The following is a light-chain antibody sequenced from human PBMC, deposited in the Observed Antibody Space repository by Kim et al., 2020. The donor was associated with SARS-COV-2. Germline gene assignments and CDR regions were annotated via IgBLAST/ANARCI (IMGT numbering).Light chain of an antibody. CDR2: DAS. Sequence: EIVLTQSPATLSLSPGERATLSCRASETVRTYLAWFQQKPGQAPRLLIYDASNRATGIPARFSASGSGTDFTLTNSSLEPEDFAVYYCQHQRDWPPITFGQGTRLEIK. CDR1: ETVRTY. J-gene: IGKJ5*01. V-gene: IGKV3-11*01. CDR3: QHQRDWPPIT.